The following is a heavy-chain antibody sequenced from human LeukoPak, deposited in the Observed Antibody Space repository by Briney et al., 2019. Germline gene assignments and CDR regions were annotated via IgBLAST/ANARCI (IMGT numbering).Heavy chain of an antibody. D-gene: IGHD3-22*01. CDR3: ARARNYYDSSAFDY. CDR2: IYYSGST. CDR1: GGSISSYY. V-gene: IGHV4-59*08. Sequence: SETLSLTCTVSGGSISSYYWSWIRQPPGKGLEWIGYIYYSGSTNYNPSLKSRVTISVDTSKNQFSLKLSSVTAADTAVYHCARARNYYDSSAFDYWGQGTLVTVSS. J-gene: IGHJ4*02.